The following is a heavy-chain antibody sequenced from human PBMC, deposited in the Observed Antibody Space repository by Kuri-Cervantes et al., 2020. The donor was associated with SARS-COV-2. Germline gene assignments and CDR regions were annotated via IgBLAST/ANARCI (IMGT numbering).Heavy chain of an antibody. Sequence: GGSLRLSCAASGFTFSGHWIHWVRQAPGKGLVWVSRINPDGSYTNNADYVKDRFTLSRDNAKNMLFLQMNSLRVEDTAVYYCVRDGDHWNFDFWGQGTLVTVSS. CDR3: VRDGDHWNFDF. V-gene: IGHV3-74*01. D-gene: IGHD1-1*01. J-gene: IGHJ4*02. CDR2: INPDGSYT. CDR1: GFTFSGHW.